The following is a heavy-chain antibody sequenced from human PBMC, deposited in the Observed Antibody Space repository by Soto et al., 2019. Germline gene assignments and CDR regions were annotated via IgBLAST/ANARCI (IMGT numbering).Heavy chain of an antibody. CDR3: ARAVAAWDY. CDR2: ISSSSYTI. CDR1: GFTFSSDS. V-gene: IGHV3-48*01. Sequence: EVQLVESGGGLVQPGGSLRLSCAASGFTFSSDSMNWVRQAPGKGLEWVSYISSSSYTIYYADSVKGRFTISRDNAQKPLYLQMNSLRAEDTAVYYCARAVAAWDYWGQGTLVTVSS. D-gene: IGHD6-25*01. J-gene: IGHJ4*02.